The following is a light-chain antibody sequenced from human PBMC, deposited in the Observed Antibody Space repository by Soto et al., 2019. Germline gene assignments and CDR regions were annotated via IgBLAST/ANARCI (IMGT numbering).Light chain of an antibody. Sequence: DIQMTQSPSTLSGSVGDRVTITCXASQSISNWLAWYQQKPGTAPKVLIYHASNLQSGVPSRFSGSGSGTEFTLTISSLQPEDFATYYCQQLNSYPQVTFGQGTRLEI. CDR1: QSISNW. V-gene: IGKV1-5*01. CDR3: QQLNSYPQVT. CDR2: HAS. J-gene: IGKJ5*01.